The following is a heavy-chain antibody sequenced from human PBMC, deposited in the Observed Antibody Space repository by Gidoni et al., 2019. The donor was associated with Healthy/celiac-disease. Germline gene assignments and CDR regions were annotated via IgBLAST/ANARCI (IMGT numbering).Heavy chain of an antibody. V-gene: IGHV1-69*01. D-gene: IGHD3-22*01. CDR2: IIPIFGTA. CDR1: GGTFRSYA. CDR3: ARDTYYYDSSGYYRLDYFDY. J-gene: IGHJ4*02. Sequence: QVQLVQSGAEVKKPGSSVKVSCKASGGTFRSYAIRWVRQAPGQGLEWMGGIIPIFGTANYAQKFQGRVTITADESTSTAYMELSSLRSEDTAVYYCARDTYYYDSSGYYRLDYFDYWGQGTLVTVSS.